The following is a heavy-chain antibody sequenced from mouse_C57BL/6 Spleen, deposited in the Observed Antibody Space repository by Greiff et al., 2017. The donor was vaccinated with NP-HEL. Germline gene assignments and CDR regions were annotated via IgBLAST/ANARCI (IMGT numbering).Heavy chain of an antibody. Sequence: QVQLKQPGAELVKPGASVKMSCKASGYTFTSYWITWVKQRPGQGLEWIGDIYPGSGSTNYNEKFKSKATLTVDTSSSPAYMQLSSLTSEDSAVYYCARGKGWYFDVWGTGTTVTVSS. J-gene: IGHJ1*03. D-gene: IGHD1-1*02. V-gene: IGHV1-55*01. CDR1: GYTFTSYW. CDR3: ARGKGWYFDV. CDR2: IYPGSGST.